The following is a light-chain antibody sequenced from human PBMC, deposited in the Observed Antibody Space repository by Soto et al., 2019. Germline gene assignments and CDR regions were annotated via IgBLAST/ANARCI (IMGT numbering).Light chain of an antibody. J-gene: IGKJ5*01. V-gene: IGKV3-11*01. CDR2: DAS. CDR1: QSVSSY. Sequence: EIVLTQSPATLSLSPGERATLSCRASQSVSSYLAWYQQKPGQAPRLLIYDASNRATGIPARFSGSGSGTDFTLTFSRLEPEDFAVYYCQQRSNWPPITFVQATRLEIK. CDR3: QQRSNWPPIT.